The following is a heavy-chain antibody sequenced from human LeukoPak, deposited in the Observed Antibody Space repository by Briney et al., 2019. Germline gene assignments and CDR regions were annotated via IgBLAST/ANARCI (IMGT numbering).Heavy chain of an antibody. CDR2: IYYSGST. CDR1: GGSISSSSYY. V-gene: IGHV4-39*01. Sequence: SETLSLTCTVSGGSISSSSYYWGWIRQPPGKGLEWIGSIYYSGSTYYNPSLRSRVTISVDASKNQFSLMLSSVTAADTAVYYCARQSGIAVANLIDYWGQGTLVTVSS. J-gene: IGHJ4*02. D-gene: IGHD6-19*01. CDR3: ARQSGIAVANLIDY.